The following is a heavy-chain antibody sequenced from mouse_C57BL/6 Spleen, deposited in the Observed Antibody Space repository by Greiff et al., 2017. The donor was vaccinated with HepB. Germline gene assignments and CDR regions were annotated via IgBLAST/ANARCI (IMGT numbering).Heavy chain of an antibody. CDR1: GYTFTDYY. CDR3: ARGTTATD. CDR2: IYPGSGNT. Sequence: QVQLQQSGAELVRPGASVKLSCKASGYTFTDYYINWVKQRPGQGLEWIARIYPGSGNTYYNEKFKGKATLTAEKSSSTAYMQLSSLTSEDSAVYFCARGTTATDWGQGTSVTVSS. D-gene: IGHD1-2*01. J-gene: IGHJ4*01. V-gene: IGHV1-76*01.